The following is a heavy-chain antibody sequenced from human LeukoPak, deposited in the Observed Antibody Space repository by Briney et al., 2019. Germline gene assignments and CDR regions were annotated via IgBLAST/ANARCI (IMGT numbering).Heavy chain of an antibody. Sequence: GGSLRLSCAASGFTFSSYSMNWVRQAPGKGLEWVSSISSSSSYIYYADSVKGRFTISRDNAKNSLYLQMNSLRAENTAVYYCARDLGSITGTTYDHWGQGTLVTASS. CDR1: GFTFSSYS. J-gene: IGHJ4*02. CDR2: ISSSSSYI. D-gene: IGHD1-20*01. V-gene: IGHV3-21*01. CDR3: ARDLGSITGTTYDH.